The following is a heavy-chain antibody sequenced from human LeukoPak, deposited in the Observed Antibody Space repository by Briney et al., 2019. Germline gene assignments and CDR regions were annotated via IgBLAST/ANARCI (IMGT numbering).Heavy chain of an antibody. Sequence: GRSLRLSCAASGFTFRRYAMHWVRQAPGKGLEWVAAMSFDGSYKYYADSVKGRFTISRDNSNSTVSLEMNSLRPEDTAVYFCARGKGGPFKYWGQGTLVTVSS. CDR3: ARGKGGPFKY. CDR2: MSFDGSYK. J-gene: IGHJ4*02. V-gene: IGHV3-30*01. D-gene: IGHD2-15*01. CDR1: GFTFRRYA.